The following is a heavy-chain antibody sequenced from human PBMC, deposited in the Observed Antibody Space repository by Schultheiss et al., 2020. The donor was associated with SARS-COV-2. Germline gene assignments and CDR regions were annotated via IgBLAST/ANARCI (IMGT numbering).Heavy chain of an antibody. J-gene: IGHJ6*03. CDR1: GYTFTSYD. CDR2: INPNSGGT. CDR3: ARVSAMEFTMIVLGPGYYYYMDV. D-gene: IGHD3-22*01. Sequence: ASVKVSCKASGYTFTSYDINWVRQATGQGLEWMGWINPNSGGTNYAQKFQGRVTMTRDTSISTAYMELRSLRSDDTAVYYCARVSAMEFTMIVLGPGYYYYMDVWGKGTTVTVSS. V-gene: IGHV1-2*02.